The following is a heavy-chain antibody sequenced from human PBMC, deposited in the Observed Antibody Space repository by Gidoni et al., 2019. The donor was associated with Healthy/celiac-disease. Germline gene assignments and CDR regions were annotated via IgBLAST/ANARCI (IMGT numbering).Heavy chain of an antibody. CDR2: ISYDGSNK. J-gene: IGHJ6*02. CDR3: ALGGDSNDYYYYGMDV. Sequence: GGVVQPGRSLRLSCAASGFTFSSYGMHWVRQAPGKGLEWVAVISYDGSNKYYADSVKGRFTISRDNSKNTLYLQMNSLRAEDTAVYYCALGGDSNDYYYYGMDVWGQGTTVTVSS. V-gene: IGHV3-30*03. CDR1: GFTFSSYG. D-gene: IGHD3-16*01.